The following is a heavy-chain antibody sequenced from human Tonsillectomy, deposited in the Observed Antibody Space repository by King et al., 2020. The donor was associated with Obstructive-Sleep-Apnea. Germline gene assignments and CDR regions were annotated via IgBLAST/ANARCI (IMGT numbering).Heavy chain of an antibody. CDR3: AKAGTVTTLQCACDY. D-gene: IGHD4-17*01. CDR1: GFTFSSYG. CDR2: ISYDGYKE. V-gene: IGHV3-30*18. J-gene: IGHJ4*02. Sequence: VQLVESGGGVVQPGRSLRLSCAASGFTFSSYGMHWVRQAPGKGLEWVAVISYDGYKEFYADSVKGRFTISRDSSRNTLYLQMNSLRPEDTAVYYCAKAGTVTTLQCACDYWGQGTLVTVSS.